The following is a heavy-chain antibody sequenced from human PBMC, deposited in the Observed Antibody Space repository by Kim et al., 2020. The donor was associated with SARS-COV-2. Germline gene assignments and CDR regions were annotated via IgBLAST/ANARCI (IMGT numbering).Heavy chain of an antibody. J-gene: IGHJ3*02. CDR3: ARVGWGSYTYFDI. V-gene: IGHV3-11*01. CDR2: ISTYGTGPI. D-gene: IGHD1-26*01. Sequence: GGSLRLSCAASGFSVRDHYMSWIRQAPGKGLQWVSYISTYGTGPIYYTESAKGRFTLSRDTAENSLYLQMTNLRGDDTAVYYCARVGWGSYTYFDIWGRG. CDR1: GFSVRDHY.